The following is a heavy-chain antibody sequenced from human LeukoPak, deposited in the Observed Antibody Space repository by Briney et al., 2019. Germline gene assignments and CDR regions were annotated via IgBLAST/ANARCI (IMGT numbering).Heavy chain of an antibody. V-gene: IGHV3-7*03. CDR1: GFTFSRYW. Sequence: GGSLRLSCTTSGFTFSRYWMTWVRQAPGKGLQWVANINQDGSETYYVDSMRGRLTISRDNTQNSLFLQMNSLRAEDTAVYYCAKDPHPYDYVWGSYRYWGQGTLFTVSS. CDR3: AKDPHPYDYVWGSYRY. J-gene: IGHJ4*02. D-gene: IGHD3-16*02. CDR2: INQDGSET.